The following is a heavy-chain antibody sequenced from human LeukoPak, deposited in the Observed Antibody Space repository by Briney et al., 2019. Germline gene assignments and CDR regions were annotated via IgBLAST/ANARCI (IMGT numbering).Heavy chain of an antibody. CDR1: GGSFSGYY. V-gene: IGHV4-34*01. CDR3: ARGWLVVGAFDY. J-gene: IGHJ4*02. CDR2: INHSGST. Sequence: SETLSLTCAVYGGSFSGYYWSWIRQPPGKGLEWIGEINHSGSTNYNPSLKSRVTISVDTSKKQFSLKLSSVTAADTAVYYCARGWLVVGAFDYWGQGTLVTVSS. D-gene: IGHD6-6*01.